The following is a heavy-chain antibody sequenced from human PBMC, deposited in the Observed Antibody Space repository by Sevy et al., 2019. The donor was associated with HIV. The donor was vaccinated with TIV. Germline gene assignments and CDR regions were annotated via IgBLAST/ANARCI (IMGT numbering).Heavy chain of an antibody. CDR3: ARTGSYADTYYYYYAMDV. CDR2: INQDGSEE. J-gene: IGHJ6*02. CDR1: GFNFRSYW. D-gene: IGHD3-16*01. V-gene: IGHV3-7*01. Sequence: GGSLRLSCAASGFNFRSYWMTWVRQAPGKGLEWVANINQDGSEENYVDSVKGRFTIFRDNAMNSLFLQLNSLRAEDTSVYYCARTGSYADTYYYYYAMDVWGQGATVTVSS.